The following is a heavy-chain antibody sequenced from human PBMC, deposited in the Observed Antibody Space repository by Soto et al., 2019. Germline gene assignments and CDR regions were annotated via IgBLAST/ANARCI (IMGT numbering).Heavy chain of an antibody. J-gene: IGHJ4*02. D-gene: IGHD2-15*01. CDR1: GFTFSSYG. Sequence: GGSLRLSCAASGFTFSSYGMHWVRQAPGKGLEWVAVISYDGSNKYYADSVKGRFTISRDNSKNTLYLQMNSLRAEDTAVYYCARALSYCSGGSCFKLDYWGQGTLVTVSS. V-gene: IGHV3-30*03. CDR2: ISYDGSNK. CDR3: ARALSYCSGGSCFKLDY.